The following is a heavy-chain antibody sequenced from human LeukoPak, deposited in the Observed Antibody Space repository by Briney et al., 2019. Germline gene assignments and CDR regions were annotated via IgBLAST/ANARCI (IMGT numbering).Heavy chain of an antibody. CDR1: GFTFSDSA. Sequence: RAGGSLRLSCAASGFTFSDSAMHWVRQASGKGLEWVGRIRSKANNYATAYAASVKDRFTISRDNSKNTLYLQMNSLRAEDTAVYYCAKESGSLQLWPYYFDYWGQGTLVTVSS. J-gene: IGHJ4*02. CDR2: IRSKANNYAT. D-gene: IGHD5-18*01. V-gene: IGHV3-73*01. CDR3: AKESGSLQLWPYYFDY.